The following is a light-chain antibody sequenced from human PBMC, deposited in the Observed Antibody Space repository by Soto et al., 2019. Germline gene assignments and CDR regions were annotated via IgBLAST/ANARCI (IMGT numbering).Light chain of an antibody. CDR2: GAS. CDR1: ESVARNY. V-gene: IGKV3-15*01. J-gene: IGKJ1*01. CDR3: QQYNNWPQWT. Sequence: VLTQSPGTLSLSPVEGSTISFRASESVARNYLAWYQPTPGQAPRLLFYGASIRATGIPARFSGSGSGTEFTLTIRRLQSEDFAVYDCQQYNNWPQWTCGQGPQV.